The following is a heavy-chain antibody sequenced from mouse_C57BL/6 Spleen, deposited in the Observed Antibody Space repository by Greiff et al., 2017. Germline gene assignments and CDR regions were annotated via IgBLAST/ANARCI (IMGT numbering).Heavy chain of an antibody. CDR2: IYPGSGST. CDR1: GYTFTSYW. J-gene: IGHJ2*01. CDR3: ASRITTVVAPFDC. V-gene: IGHV1-55*01. D-gene: IGHD1-1*01. Sequence: VQLQQPGAELVKPGASVKMSCKASGYTFTSYWITWVKQRPGQGLEWIGDIYPGSGSTNYNEKFKSKATLTVDTSSSTAYMQLSSLTSEDSAVYYCASRITTVVAPFDCWGQGTTLTVSS.